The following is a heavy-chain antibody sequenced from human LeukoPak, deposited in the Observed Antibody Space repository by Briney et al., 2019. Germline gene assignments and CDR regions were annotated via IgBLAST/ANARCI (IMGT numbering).Heavy chain of an antibody. V-gene: IGHV3-48*03. CDR3: ARDFDRYYFDY. D-gene: IGHD3-9*01. Sequence: PGGSLRLSCAASGFTFSSYEMNWVRQAPGKGLEWVSYISSSGSTIYYADSVKGRFTISRDNAKNTLYLQMNSLRAEDTAMYYCARDFDRYYFDYRGQGTLVTVSS. J-gene: IGHJ4*02. CDR1: GFTFSSYE. CDR2: ISSSGSTI.